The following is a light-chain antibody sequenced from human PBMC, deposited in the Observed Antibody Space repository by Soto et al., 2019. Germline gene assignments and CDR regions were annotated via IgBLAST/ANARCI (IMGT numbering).Light chain of an antibody. V-gene: IGKV2-28*01. CDR2: LGS. Sequence: DIVVTQSPLSLPVTPGEPASISCRSSQSLLNSNGYNYLDWYLQKPGQSPQLLIYLGSNRTSGVPDRVSGSGSGTDFTLKISRVEAEDVGLYYCMQALQAPLTFGQGTKVEI. J-gene: IGKJ1*01. CDR1: QSLLNSNGYNY. CDR3: MQALQAPLT.